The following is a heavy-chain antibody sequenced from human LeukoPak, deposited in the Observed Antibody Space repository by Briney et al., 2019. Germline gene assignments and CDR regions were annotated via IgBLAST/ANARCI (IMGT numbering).Heavy chain of an antibody. J-gene: IGHJ5*02. CDR1: GFSFTNYW. CDR2: IYPGDSDT. CDR3: ARGLAAGSNWFDP. D-gene: IGHD6-13*01. V-gene: IGHV5-51*01. Sequence: GESLKISCKGSGFSFTNYWIGWVRQMPGKGLEGVGIIYPGDSDTRYSPSCQGQVTISAAKSISTAYLQWSSLKASDTAMYYCARGLAAGSNWFDPWGQGTLVTVSS.